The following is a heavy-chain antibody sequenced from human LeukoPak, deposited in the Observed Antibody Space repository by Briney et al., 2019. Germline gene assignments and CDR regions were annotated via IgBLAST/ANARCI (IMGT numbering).Heavy chain of an antibody. D-gene: IGHD4-17*01. Sequence: GASVKVSRKASGYTFTGYYMHWVRQAPGQGLEWMGWINPNSGGTNYAQKFQGRVTMTRDTSISTAYMELSRLRSDDTAVYYCARVESTVTAYYFDYWGQGTLVTVSS. CDR3: ARVESTVTAYYFDY. CDR2: INPNSGGT. J-gene: IGHJ4*02. V-gene: IGHV1-2*02. CDR1: GYTFTGYY.